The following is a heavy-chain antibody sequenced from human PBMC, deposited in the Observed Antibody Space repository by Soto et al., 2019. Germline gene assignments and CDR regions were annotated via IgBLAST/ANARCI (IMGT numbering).Heavy chain of an antibody. V-gene: IGHV4-31*03. CDR2: IYYSGST. CDR3: ARDSGYNYGNWFHP. Sequence: QVQLQESGPGLVKPSQTLSLTCTVSGGSISSGGYYWSWIRQHPGKGLEWIGYIYYSGSTYYNPFLKSRVTISVDTSKNQFSLKLSSVTSAFTAVDYCARDSGYNYGNWFHPWGQGTLVTVSS. D-gene: IGHD5-18*01. CDR1: GGSISSGGYY. J-gene: IGHJ5*02.